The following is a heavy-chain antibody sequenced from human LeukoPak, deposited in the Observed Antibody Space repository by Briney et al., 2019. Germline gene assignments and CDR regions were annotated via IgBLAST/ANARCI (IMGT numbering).Heavy chain of an antibody. CDR2: LCGSGADT. CDR3: VKDRESHNGIWDAFDI. CDR1: VFTFSNYA. V-gene: IGHV3-23*01. J-gene: IGHJ3*02. D-gene: IGHD1-26*01. Sequence: GGSLRLSCIASVFTFSNYAMTGVREAPGKGRGWVSALCGSGADTYCADAVKGRFTVSRDDSKNTLFLRMNSLRVEDTATYYCVKDRESHNGIWDAFDIWGQGTMVTVSS.